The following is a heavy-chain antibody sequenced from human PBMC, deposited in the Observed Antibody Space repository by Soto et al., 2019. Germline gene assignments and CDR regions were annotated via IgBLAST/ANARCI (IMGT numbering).Heavy chain of an antibody. Sequence: QVQLVESGGGVVQPGRSLRLSCVASGFTFRSYAMHWVRQAPGKGLEWVAGISYDGTYIYYADSAKGRFSISRDNSKNTRYLEMNSLRADDTAVYYCGVGYGGSRRNWFDPWGQGTLVTVSS. D-gene: IGHD5-12*01. V-gene: IGHV3-30-3*01. CDR3: GVGYGGSRRNWFDP. J-gene: IGHJ5*02. CDR2: ISYDGTYI. CDR1: GFTFRSYA.